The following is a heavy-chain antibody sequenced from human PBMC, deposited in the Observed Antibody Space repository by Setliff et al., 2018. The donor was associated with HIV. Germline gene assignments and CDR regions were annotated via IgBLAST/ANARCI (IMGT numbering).Heavy chain of an antibody. CDR2: ISYIGYT. Sequence: SETLSLTCGVSGDSINSGGYHWTWIRQHPGKGLEWIGYISYIGYTYYNPALKSRLTISLYTSKNQFSLKLSSVTAADTAVYYCARELRRFDTSDTAPHNWFDPWGQGTLVTVSS. V-gene: IGHV4-31*11. CDR3: ARELRRFDTSDTAPHNWFDP. CDR1: GDSINSGGYH. D-gene: IGHD3-22*01. J-gene: IGHJ5*02.